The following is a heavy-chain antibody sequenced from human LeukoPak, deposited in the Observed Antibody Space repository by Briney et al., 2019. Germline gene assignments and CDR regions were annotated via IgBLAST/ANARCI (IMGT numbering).Heavy chain of an antibody. CDR3: AKDLEYYYDSSGPLDI. J-gene: IGHJ3*02. CDR2: IRYDGSNK. Sequence: PGGSLRLSCAASGFTFSSYGMHWVRQAPGKRLEWVAFIRYDGSNKYYADSVKGRFTISRDNSKNTLYLQMNSLRAEDTAVYYCAKDLEYYYDSSGPLDIWGQGTMVTVSS. D-gene: IGHD3-22*01. V-gene: IGHV3-30*02. CDR1: GFTFSSYG.